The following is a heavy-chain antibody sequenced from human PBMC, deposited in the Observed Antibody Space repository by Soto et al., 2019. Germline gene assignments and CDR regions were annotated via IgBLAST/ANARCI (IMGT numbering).Heavy chain of an antibody. J-gene: IGHJ5*02. D-gene: IGHD2-8*01. V-gene: IGHV4-59*01. CDR2: AYYSGDT. CDR3: ARVRSTYGGGRTGEVKENCFDP. CDR1: GGSISRYY. Sequence: PSETLSLTCSVSGGSISRYYWSWIRQPPGKGLEWIGYAYYSGDTGYNPSLQSRVTMAVDTSKNQVSLKLTSVTAADTAVYYCARVRSTYGGGRTGEVKENCFDPWGKGGLVTVSS.